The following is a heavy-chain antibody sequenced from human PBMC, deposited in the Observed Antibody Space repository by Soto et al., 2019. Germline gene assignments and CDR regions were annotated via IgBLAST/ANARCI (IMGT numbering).Heavy chain of an antibody. Sequence: PGGSLRLSCAASGFTFSSYGMHWVRQAPGKGLEWVAVISYDGSNKYYADSVKGRFTISRDNSKNTLYLQMNSLRAEDTAVYYCAKDWGFGIVATIRHGAGMDVWGQGTTVTVSS. CDR3: AKDWGFGIVATIRHGAGMDV. V-gene: IGHV3-30*18. D-gene: IGHD5-12*01. CDR2: ISYDGSNK. CDR1: GFTFSSYG. J-gene: IGHJ6*02.